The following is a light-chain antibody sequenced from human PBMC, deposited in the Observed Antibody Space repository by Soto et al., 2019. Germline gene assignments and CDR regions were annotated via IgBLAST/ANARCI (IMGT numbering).Light chain of an antibody. J-gene: IGKJ1*01. Sequence: EGVLTQSPVTLSLSPGERATLSCRASQSISQSLAWYQQRPGQSPRLLIYDASRRATGIPDRFTGSGFGTDFTLTISRLEPEDFAVYYCHQYGRTFGHRTKVDI. CDR1: QSISQS. CDR3: HQYGRT. CDR2: DAS. V-gene: IGKV3-20*01.